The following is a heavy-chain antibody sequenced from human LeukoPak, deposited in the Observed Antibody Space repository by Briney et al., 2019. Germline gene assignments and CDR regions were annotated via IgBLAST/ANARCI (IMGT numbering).Heavy chain of an antibody. V-gene: IGHV3-21*01. Sequence: PGGSLRLSCAASGFTFSSYSMNWVRQAPGKGLEWVSSISSSSSYIYYADSVKGRFTISRGNAKNSLYLQMNSLRAEDTAVYYCARDRELTTVFGYWGQGTLVTVSS. D-gene: IGHD1-26*01. CDR2: ISSSSSYI. CDR3: ARDRELTTVFGY. CDR1: GFTFSSYS. J-gene: IGHJ4*02.